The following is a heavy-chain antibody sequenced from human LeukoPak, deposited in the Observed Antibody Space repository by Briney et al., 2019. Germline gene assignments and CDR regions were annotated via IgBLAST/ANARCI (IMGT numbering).Heavy chain of an antibody. J-gene: IGHJ4*02. V-gene: IGHV1-18*01. Sequence: ASVKVSCKASGYTFTSYGISWVRQAPGQGLEWMGWISAYNGNTNYAQKFQGRVTITADESTSTAYMGLSSLRSEDTAVYYCARNGGSYDRFDYWGQGTLVTVSS. D-gene: IGHD1-26*01. CDR2: ISAYNGNT. CDR1: GYTFTSYG. CDR3: ARNGGSYDRFDY.